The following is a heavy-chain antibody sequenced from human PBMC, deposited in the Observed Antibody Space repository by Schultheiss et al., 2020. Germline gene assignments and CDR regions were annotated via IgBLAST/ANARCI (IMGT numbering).Heavy chain of an antibody. CDR3: ARDPYPQRQQMLPGDF. CDR1: GFTFSDYG. V-gene: IGHV3-30*03. CDR2: VLYNGFSK. Sequence: GESLKISCAASGFTFSDYGMHWVRQAPGKGLEWVALVLYNGFSKYYSDSVKGRFTISRDNSKNTLYLQVNSLRVDYTAVYYCARDPYPQRQQMLPGDFWGQGTLVTVSS. D-gene: IGHD6-13*01. J-gene: IGHJ4*02.